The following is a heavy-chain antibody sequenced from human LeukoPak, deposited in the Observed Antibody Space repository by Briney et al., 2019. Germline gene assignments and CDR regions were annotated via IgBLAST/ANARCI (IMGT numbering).Heavy chain of an antibody. CDR2: LYYSGST. Sequence: SETLSLTCAVSGGSISSGGYSWSWIRQPPGKGLEWIGYLYYSGSTNYNPSLKSRVTISVDTSKNQFSMKLSSVTAADTAVYYCARFIGGGFEYFDLWGRGTLVTVSS. J-gene: IGHJ2*01. V-gene: IGHV4-61*08. D-gene: IGHD3-16*02. CDR1: GGSISSGGYS. CDR3: ARFIGGGFEYFDL.